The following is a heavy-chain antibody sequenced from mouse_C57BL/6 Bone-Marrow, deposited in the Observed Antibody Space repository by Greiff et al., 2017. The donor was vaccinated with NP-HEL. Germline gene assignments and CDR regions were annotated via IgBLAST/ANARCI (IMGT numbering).Heavy chain of an antibody. V-gene: IGHV5-4*01. CDR2: ISDGGSYT. D-gene: IGHD2-1*01. Sequence: EVQVVESGGGLVKPGGSLKLSCAASGFTFSSYAMSWVRQTPEKRLEWVATISDGGSYTYYPDNVKGRFTISRDNAKNNLYLQMSHLKSEDTAMYYCAREEGYGNYEDYAMDYWGQGTSVTVSS. J-gene: IGHJ4*01. CDR3: AREEGYGNYEDYAMDY. CDR1: GFTFSSYA.